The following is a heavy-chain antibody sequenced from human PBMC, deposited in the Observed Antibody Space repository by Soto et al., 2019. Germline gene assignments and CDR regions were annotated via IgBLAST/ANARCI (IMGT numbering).Heavy chain of an antibody. V-gene: IGHV3-23*01. CDR1: GFTFSTYA. Sequence: GGSLRLSCAASGFTFSTYAMSWVRQAPGKGLEWVSSISGTGGSTYYADSVKGRFTISRDNSKNTLYLQMNSLRGEDTAVYYCAKAEKLWPLSAFAYWGQGTLVTVSS. J-gene: IGHJ4*02. CDR3: AKAEKLWPLSAFAY. CDR2: ISGTGGST. D-gene: IGHD5-18*01.